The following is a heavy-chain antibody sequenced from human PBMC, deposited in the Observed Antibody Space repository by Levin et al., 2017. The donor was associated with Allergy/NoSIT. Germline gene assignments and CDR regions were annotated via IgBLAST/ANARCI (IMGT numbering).Heavy chain of an antibody. CDR1: GGSISSNTYC. CDR2: LCHIGST. J-gene: IGHJ6*03. CDR3: GRHADSSGWYGHDYYYYMDV. Sequence: SQTLSLTCTVSGGSISSNTYCWGWIRQAPGTGLEYIGALCHIGSTYYNPSLKSRVSMSVDTSKNQFSLRLSSVTAADTAVYYCGRHADSSGWYGHDYYYYMDVWGKGTTVTVSS. D-gene: IGHD6-19*01. V-gene: IGHV4-39*01.